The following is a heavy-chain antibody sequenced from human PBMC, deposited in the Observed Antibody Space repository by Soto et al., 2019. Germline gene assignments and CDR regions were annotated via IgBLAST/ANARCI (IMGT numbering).Heavy chain of an antibody. Sequence: QLQLQESGSGLVKPSQTLSLTCAVSGGSISSGGYSWSWIRQPPGKGLEWIGYIYHSGSTYYNPSLKSRVTISVDTSKNQFSLKLSSVTAADTALYYCDRAMTTVTTLDYWGQGTLVTVSS. CDR1: GGSISSGGYS. J-gene: IGHJ4*02. D-gene: IGHD4-17*01. CDR3: DRAMTTVTTLDY. CDR2: IYHSGST. V-gene: IGHV4-30-2*01.